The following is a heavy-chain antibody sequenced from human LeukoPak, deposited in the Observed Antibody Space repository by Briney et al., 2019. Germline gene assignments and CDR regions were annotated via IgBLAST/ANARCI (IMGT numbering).Heavy chain of an antibody. CDR1: GFTFSGYP. CDR3: AKDIGIGITGWAPWFDP. CDR2: ISSDGSKK. V-gene: IGHV3-30-3*01. D-gene: IGHD1-20*01. Sequence: PGGSLRLSCAASGFTFSGYPMHWVRQAPGKGLEWVAVISSDGSKKYYAGSVKGRFTISRDNSKNSLYLQMNSLRTEDTALYYCAKDIGIGITGWAPWFDPWGQGTLVTVSS. J-gene: IGHJ5*02.